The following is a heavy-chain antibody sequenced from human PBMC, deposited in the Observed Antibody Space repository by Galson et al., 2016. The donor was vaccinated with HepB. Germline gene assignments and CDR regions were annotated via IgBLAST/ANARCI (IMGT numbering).Heavy chain of an antibody. CDR3: ARDVPIVRGVSYVFDI. J-gene: IGHJ3*02. D-gene: IGHD3-10*01. CDR2: INPNSGGT. CDR1: GYTFTGDY. V-gene: IGHV1-2*04. Sequence: SVKVSCKASGYTFTGDYIHWVRQAPGQGLEWMGWINPNSGGTNYAQKFQGWVTMTRDTSISTAYMELRRLRSDDTAVYYCARDVPIVRGVSYVFDIWGQGTMVTVSS.